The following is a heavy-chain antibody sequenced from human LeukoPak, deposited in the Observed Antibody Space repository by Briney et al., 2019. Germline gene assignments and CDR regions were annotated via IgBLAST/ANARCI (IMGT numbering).Heavy chain of an antibody. CDR3: ARVGYTSGWYGN. Sequence: GGSLRLSCAASGFTVSSNYMSWVRQAPGKGLEWVSVIYSGGSTFYADSVQGRFTISRDNSNNTLFLQMNRLRVEDTAVYYCARVGYTSGWYGNWGQGTLVTVSS. CDR1: GFTVSSNY. J-gene: IGHJ4*02. CDR2: IYSGGST. D-gene: IGHD6-19*01. V-gene: IGHV3-66*01.